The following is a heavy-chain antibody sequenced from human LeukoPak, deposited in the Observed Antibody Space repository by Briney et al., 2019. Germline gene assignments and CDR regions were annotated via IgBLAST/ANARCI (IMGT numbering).Heavy chain of an antibody. CDR2: INHSGST. V-gene: IGHV4-34*01. D-gene: IGHD3-10*01. CDR3: ARLRITMVRGVIVY. CDR1: GGSFSGYY. J-gene: IGHJ4*02. Sequence: SETLSLTCAVYGGSFSGYYWSWIRQPPGKGLEWIGEINHSGSTNYNPSLKSRVTISVDTSKNQFSLKLSSVTAADTAVYYCARLRITMVRGVIVYWGQGTLVTVSS.